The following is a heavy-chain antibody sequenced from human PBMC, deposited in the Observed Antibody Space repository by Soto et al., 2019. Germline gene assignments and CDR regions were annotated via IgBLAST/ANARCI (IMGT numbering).Heavy chain of an antibody. J-gene: IGHJ4*02. D-gene: IGHD5-12*01. Sequence: PGGSLRLSCAASGFTFSSYSMNWVRQAPGKGLEWVSSISSSSSYIYYADSVKGRFTISRDNAKNSLYLQMDSLRAEDTAVYYCARASRRDGYNFDDYWGQGTLVTVSS. V-gene: IGHV3-21*01. CDR2: ISSSSSYI. CDR1: GFTFSSYS. CDR3: ARASRRDGYNFDDY.